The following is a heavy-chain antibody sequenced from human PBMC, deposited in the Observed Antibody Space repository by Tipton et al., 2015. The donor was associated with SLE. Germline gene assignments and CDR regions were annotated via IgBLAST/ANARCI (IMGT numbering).Heavy chain of an antibody. CDR2: IKSKADGGTT. Sequence: SLRLSCAASGLTFSKAWMSWVRQAPGKGLEWVGRIKSKADGGTTDYVAPVKGRFTMSRDDSKNTLYLQMNSLKTEDTAVYYCIPRGYSGYWGQGTLVTVSS. J-gene: IGHJ4*02. V-gene: IGHV3-15*01. D-gene: IGHD5-12*01. CDR1: GLTFSKAW. CDR3: IPRGYSGY.